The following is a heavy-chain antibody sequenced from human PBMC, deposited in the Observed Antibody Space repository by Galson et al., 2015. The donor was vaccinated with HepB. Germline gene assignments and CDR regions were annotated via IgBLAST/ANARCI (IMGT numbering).Heavy chain of an antibody. Sequence: SLRLSCAASGFTFSSYAMTWVRQAPGKGLEWVSAIGEDGGSTYYADSVKGRFTISRDNSKNTLYLQMSSLRAEDTAVYYCARPLGILHYWGQGTLVTVSS. D-gene: IGHD2-15*01. J-gene: IGHJ4*02. CDR1: GFTFSSYA. V-gene: IGHV3-23*01. CDR2: IGEDGGST. CDR3: ARPLGILHY.